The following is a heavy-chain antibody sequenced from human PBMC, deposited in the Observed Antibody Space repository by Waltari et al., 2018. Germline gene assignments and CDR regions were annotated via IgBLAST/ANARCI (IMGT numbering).Heavy chain of an antibody. CDR3: ARGATTSANYYYYGMDV. Sequence: QVQLVQSGAEVKKPGASVKVSCKASGYTFTGYYMHWVRQAPGQGLEWMGWINPNSGGTNYAQKFQGWVTMTRDTSISTAYMELSRLRSDDTAVYYCARGATTSANYYYYGMDVWGQGTTVTVSS. J-gene: IGHJ6*02. CDR1: GYTFTGYY. V-gene: IGHV1-2*04. CDR2: INPNSGGT. D-gene: IGHD4-4*01.